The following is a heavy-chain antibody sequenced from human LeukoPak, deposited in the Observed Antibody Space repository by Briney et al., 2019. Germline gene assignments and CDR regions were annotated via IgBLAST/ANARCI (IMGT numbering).Heavy chain of an antibody. J-gene: IGHJ3*02. Sequence: GGSLRLSCAASGFTFSSYVMYWVRQAPGKGLDWVAVILEDGSIQYYADSVKGRFTISRDNSKNTLFLQMNSLRAEDTAVYYCAKGPVVTFDIWGQGTMVTVSS. CDR2: ILEDGSIQ. CDR1: GFTFSSYV. D-gene: IGHD2-15*01. V-gene: IGHV3-30*04. CDR3: AKGPVVTFDI.